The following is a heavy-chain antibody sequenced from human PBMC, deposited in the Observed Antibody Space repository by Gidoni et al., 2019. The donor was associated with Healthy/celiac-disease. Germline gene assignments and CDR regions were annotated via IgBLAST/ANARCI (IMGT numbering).Heavy chain of an antibody. CDR2: ISYDGSNK. CDR3: AKDKDYRGSSWYYSTPPQDY. J-gene: IGHJ4*02. D-gene: IGHD6-13*01. Sequence: QVQLVESGGGVVQPGRSLRLSCAASGFTFSSYGMHWVRQAPGKGLEWVAVISYDGSNKYYADSVKGRFTISRDNSKNTLYLQMNSLRAEDTAVYYCAKDKDYRGSSWYYSTPPQDYWGQGTLVTVSS. V-gene: IGHV3-30*18. CDR1: GFTFSSYG.